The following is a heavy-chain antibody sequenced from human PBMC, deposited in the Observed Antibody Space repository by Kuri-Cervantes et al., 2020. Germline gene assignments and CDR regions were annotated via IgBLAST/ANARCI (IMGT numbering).Heavy chain of an antibody. D-gene: IGHD5-24*01. CDR2: ISGSGDKT. CDR3: ARLDGRDGYNRREY. J-gene: IGHJ4*02. Sequence: GESLKISCAASGFTFINYAMSWVRQAPGKGLEWVSSISGSGDKTYYADSVKGRFTISRDNSKNTLYLQMNSLRAEDTAVYYCARLDGRDGYNRREYWGQGTLVTDSS. V-gene: IGHV3-23*01. CDR1: GFTFINYA.